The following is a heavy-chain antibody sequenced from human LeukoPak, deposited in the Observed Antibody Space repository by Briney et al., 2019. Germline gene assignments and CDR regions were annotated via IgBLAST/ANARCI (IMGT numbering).Heavy chain of an antibody. CDR2: INSDGSSI. J-gene: IGHJ4*02. D-gene: IGHD3-10*01. CDR3: ARFEGYGSGSN. V-gene: IGHV3-74*03. Sequence: GGSLRLSCAASGFTFSSYWMHWARQAPGKGLVWVSRINSDGSSIKYADSVKGRFTISRDNAKNTLFLQMNSLRAEDTAVYYCARFEGYGSGSNWGQGTLVTVSS. CDR1: GFTFSSYW.